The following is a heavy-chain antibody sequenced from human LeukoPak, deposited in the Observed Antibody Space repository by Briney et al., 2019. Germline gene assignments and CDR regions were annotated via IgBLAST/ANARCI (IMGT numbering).Heavy chain of an antibody. V-gene: IGHV1-2*02. CDR3: ARGASRGLLFFGY. D-gene: IGHD6-19*01. CDR2: INPNSGCT. CDR1: GYTFTGYY. Sequence: ASVKVSCKASGYTFTGYYMHWVRQAPGQGLEWMGWINPNSGCTNYAQKLQGRVTMTRDTSISTAYMELSRLRSDDTAVYYCARGASRGLLFFGYWGQGTLVTVSS. J-gene: IGHJ4*02.